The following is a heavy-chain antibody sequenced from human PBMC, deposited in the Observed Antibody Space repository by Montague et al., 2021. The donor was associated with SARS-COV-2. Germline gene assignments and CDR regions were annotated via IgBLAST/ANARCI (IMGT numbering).Heavy chain of an antibody. CDR3: ARDRSYDSSGYPFAKYFFDY. CDR1: GGSISTYY. V-gene: IGHV4-59*13. CDR2: VSFSGDT. D-gene: IGHD3-22*01. J-gene: IGHJ4*02. Sequence: SETLSLTCSVSGGSISTYYWSWIRQPPGKGLEWIGYVSFSGDTIYNPSLKGRVTISVDTSKHQFSLGLSSVTAADTAVYYCARDRSYDSSGYPFAKYFFDYWGQGALVIVSS.